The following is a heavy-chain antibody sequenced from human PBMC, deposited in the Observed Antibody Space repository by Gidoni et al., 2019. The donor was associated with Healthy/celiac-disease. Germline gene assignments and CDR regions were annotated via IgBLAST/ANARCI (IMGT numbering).Heavy chain of an antibody. J-gene: IGHJ6*02. D-gene: IGHD3-3*01. CDR2: IIPIFGTA. CDR3: ARDRDFWSGYYYYGMDV. CDR1: GGTFSSYA. V-gene: IGHV1-69*01. Sequence: QVQLVQSGAEVKKPGSSVKVSCKASGGTFSSYAISWVRQAPGQGLEWMGGIIPIFGTANYAQKFQGRVTITADESTSTAYMELSSLRSEDTAVYYCARDRDFWSGYYYYGMDVWGQGTTVTVSS.